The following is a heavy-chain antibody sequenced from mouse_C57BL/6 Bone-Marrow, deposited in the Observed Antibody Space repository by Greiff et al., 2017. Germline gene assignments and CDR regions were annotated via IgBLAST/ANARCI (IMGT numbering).Heavy chain of an antibody. Sequence: QVQLQQPGAELVMPGASVKLSCKASGYTFTSYWMHWVKQRPGQGLEWIGEIDPSDSYTNYNQKFKGKSTLTVDKYSSTAYMQLSSLTSEDSAVYYCARDGSSFYWYFDVWGTGTTVTVSS. D-gene: IGHD1-1*01. CDR3: ARDGSSFYWYFDV. CDR2: IDPSDSYT. V-gene: IGHV1-69*01. J-gene: IGHJ1*03. CDR1: GYTFTSYW.